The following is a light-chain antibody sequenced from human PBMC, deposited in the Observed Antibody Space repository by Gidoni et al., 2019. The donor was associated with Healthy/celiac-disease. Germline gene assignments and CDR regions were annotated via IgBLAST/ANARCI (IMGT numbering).Light chain of an antibody. Sequence: ELVMTQSPATLSVSPGERATLSCRASQSVSSNLAWYQQKPGQAPRLLIYGASTRATSLPARFSGSGSGTEFTLTISSLQSEDFAVYYCQQYNNWPPTFGQGTKVEIK. V-gene: IGKV3-15*01. CDR2: GAS. J-gene: IGKJ1*01. CDR3: QQYNNWPPT. CDR1: QSVSSN.